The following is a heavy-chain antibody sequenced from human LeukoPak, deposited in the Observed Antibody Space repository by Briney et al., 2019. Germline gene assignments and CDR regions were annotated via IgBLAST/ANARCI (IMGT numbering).Heavy chain of an antibody. CDR2: INPDGSNT. CDR1: GFIFSTYW. V-gene: IGHV3-74*01. Sequence: GGSLRLSCAASGFIFSTYWMHWVRQAPVKGLVWVSRINPDGSNTNYADSVEGRFTISRDNTKNTLYLQTNSLRAEDTALYYCVSYAQYHVGHYYPAYWGQGTLVTVSS. CDR3: VSYAQYHVGHYYPAY. D-gene: IGHD3-3*01. J-gene: IGHJ4*02.